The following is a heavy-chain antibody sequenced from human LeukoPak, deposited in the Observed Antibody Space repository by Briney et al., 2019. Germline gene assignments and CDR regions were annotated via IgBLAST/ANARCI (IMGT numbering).Heavy chain of an antibody. J-gene: IGHJ4*02. CDR2: FDPEDGET. Sequence: GASVKVSCKVSGYTLTELSVHWVRQAPGKGLEWMGGFDPEDGETIYAQKFQGRVTMTEDTSTDTAYMELSSLRSEDTAMYYCATGSTIDAYFDYWGQGTLVTVSS. CDR1: GYTLTELS. V-gene: IGHV1-24*01. CDR3: ATGSTIDAYFDY. D-gene: IGHD4/OR15-4a*01.